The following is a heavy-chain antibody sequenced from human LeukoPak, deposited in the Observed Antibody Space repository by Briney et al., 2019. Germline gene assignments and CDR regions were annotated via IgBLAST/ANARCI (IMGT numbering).Heavy chain of an antibody. Sequence: PSETLSLTCTVSGGSISSYYWSWIQQPPGKGLEWIGYIYYSGSTNYNPSLKSRVTISVDTSKNQFSLKLSSVTAAETAVYYCARLHYDYVWGRYRQYYFDYWGQGTLVTVSS. D-gene: IGHD3-16*02. J-gene: IGHJ4*02. CDR1: GGSISSYY. CDR2: IYYSGST. V-gene: IGHV4-59*08. CDR3: ARLHYDYVWGRYRQYYFDY.